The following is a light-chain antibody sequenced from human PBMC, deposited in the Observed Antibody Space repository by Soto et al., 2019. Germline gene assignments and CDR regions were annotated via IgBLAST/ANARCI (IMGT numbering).Light chain of an antibody. CDR2: AAS. CDR1: QGISNY. CDR3: QKYDSAPQT. J-gene: IGKJ1*01. V-gene: IGKV1-27*01. Sequence: DIQLTQSPSSLSASVGDRVTITCRTSQGISNYLAWYQQKPGKVPKLLIYAASTLQSGVPSRFSGRGFGTDFTLTISSLQPEDVATYYCQKYDSAPQTFGRGTKVEIK.